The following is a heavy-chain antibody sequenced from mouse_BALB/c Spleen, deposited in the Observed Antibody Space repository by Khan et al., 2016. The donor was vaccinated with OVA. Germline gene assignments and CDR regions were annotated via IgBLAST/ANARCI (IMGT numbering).Heavy chain of an antibody. V-gene: IGHV5-17*02. CDR3: SRGNWAD. J-gene: IGHJ2*01. CDR1: GFTFSSFG. D-gene: IGHD4-1*01. Sequence: EVMLVESGGGLVQPGGSRKLSCAASGFTFSSFGMHWVRQAPEKGLEWVAYINSGSTTIYYADPVKGRFTISRDNPKNTLFLQMTSLRAGDTAMYYCSRGNWADWGQGTTLTGSS. CDR2: INSGSTTI.